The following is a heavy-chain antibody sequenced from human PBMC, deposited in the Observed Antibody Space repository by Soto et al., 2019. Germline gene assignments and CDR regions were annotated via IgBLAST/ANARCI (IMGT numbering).Heavy chain of an antibody. CDR3: ARASVGATMGGFDY. CDR2: MYSGGST. Sequence: GGSLRLSCAASGFTVSSNYMSWVRQAPGKGLEWVSVMYSGGSTYYADSVKGRFTISRDNSKNTLYLQMNSLRAEDTAVYYCARASVGATMGGFDYWGQGTLVTVSA. V-gene: IGHV3-53*01. J-gene: IGHJ4*02. D-gene: IGHD1-26*01. CDR1: GFTVSSNY.